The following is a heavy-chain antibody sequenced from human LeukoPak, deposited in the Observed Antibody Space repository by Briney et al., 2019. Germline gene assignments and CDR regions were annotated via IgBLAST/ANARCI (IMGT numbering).Heavy chain of an antibody. CDR2: ISYDGSNK. V-gene: IGHV3-30-3*01. D-gene: IGHD1-7*01. CDR3: ARDLELSLDY. CDR1: GFTFSSYA. J-gene: IGHJ4*02. Sequence: GGSLRLSCAASGFTFSSYAMHWVRQAPGKGLEWVAVISYDGSNKYYADSVKGRFTISRDNSKNTLYLQMNSLRAEDTAVYYCARDLELSLDYWGQGTLVTVSS.